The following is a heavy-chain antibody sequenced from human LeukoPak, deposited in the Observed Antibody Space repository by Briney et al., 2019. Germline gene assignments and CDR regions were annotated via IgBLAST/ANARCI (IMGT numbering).Heavy chain of an antibody. CDR3: ATAELQTKALYYYYGMDV. J-gene: IGHJ6*02. CDR1: GYTLTELS. CDR2: FDPEDGET. D-gene: IGHD3-3*02. Sequence: ASVKVSCKVSGYTLTELSMHWVRQAPGKGLEWMGGFDPEDGETIYAQKFQGRVTMAEDTSTDTAYMELSSLRSEDTAVYYCATAELQTKALYYYYGMDVWGQGTTVTVS. V-gene: IGHV1-24*01.